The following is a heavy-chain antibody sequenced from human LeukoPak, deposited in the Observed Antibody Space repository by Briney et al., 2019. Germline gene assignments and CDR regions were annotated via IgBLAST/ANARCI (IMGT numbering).Heavy chain of an antibody. CDR1: GGSISSSSYY. Sequence: SETLSLTCTVSGGSISSSSYYWGWIRQPPGKGLEWIGYIYYSGSTNYNPSLKSRVTISVDTSKNQFSLKLSSVTAADTAVYYCARAGTAGSFDYWGQGTLVTVSS. CDR2: IYYSGST. J-gene: IGHJ4*02. D-gene: IGHD6-13*01. CDR3: ARAGTAGSFDY. V-gene: IGHV4-61*05.